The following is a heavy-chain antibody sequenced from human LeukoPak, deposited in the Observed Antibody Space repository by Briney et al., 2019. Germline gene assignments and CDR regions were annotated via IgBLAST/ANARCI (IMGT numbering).Heavy chain of an antibody. CDR1: GFTFSSYG. V-gene: IGHV3-30*18. J-gene: IGHJ6*02. D-gene: IGHD3-10*01. CDR3: AKDYGSEVYYYGMDV. CDR2: ISYDGSNK. Sequence: GGSLRLSCAASGFTFSSYGMHWVRQAPGKGLEGVAVISYDGSNKYYADSVKGRFTISRDNSKNTLYLQMNSLRAEDTAVYYCAKDYGSEVYYYGMDVWGQGTTVTVSS.